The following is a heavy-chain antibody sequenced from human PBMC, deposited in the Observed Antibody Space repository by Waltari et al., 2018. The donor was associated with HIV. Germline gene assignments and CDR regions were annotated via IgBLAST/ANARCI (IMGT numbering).Heavy chain of an antibody. D-gene: IGHD4-17*01. CDR1: GLTFSSFR. Sequence: EVQLVVSGGGLVTPGGSLRIACAGSGLTFSSFRMNWVRQAPGKGLELVASISSGSSFIDYADSVKGRFTISRDNAKNSLYLQMKSLRVEDTALYYCARALTNFGGFWGQGTLVTVSS. CDR3: ARALTNFGGF. J-gene: IGHJ4*02. V-gene: IGHV3-21*01. CDR2: ISSGSSFI.